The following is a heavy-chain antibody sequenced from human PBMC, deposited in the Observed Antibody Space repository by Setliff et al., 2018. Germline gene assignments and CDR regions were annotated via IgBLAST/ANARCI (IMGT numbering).Heavy chain of an antibody. J-gene: IGHJ5*02. Sequence: SETLSLTCTVSGGSISSSSYYWGWIRQPPGKGLEWIGTIYYTGNTYYNPSLKSRVTISVDTSKNQFSLNLSSVTAADTAIYYCARVVPLGGTDRWGQGTLVTV. CDR3: ARVVPLGGTDR. CDR2: IYYTGNT. CDR1: GGSISSSSYY. D-gene: IGHD1-1*01. V-gene: IGHV4-39*07.